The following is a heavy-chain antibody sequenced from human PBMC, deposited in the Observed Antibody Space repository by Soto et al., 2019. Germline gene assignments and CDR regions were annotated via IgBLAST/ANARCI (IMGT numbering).Heavy chain of an antibody. Sequence: TLSLTCTVSGGSISSGDYYWSWIRQPPGKGLEWIGSIYYSGSTYYNPSLKSRVTISVDTSKNQFSLKLSSVTAADTAVYYCARHEAPSGWYFDYWGQGTLVTVSS. J-gene: IGHJ4*02. D-gene: IGHD6-19*01. CDR3: ARHEAPSGWYFDY. CDR2: IYYSGST. CDR1: GGSISSGDYY. V-gene: IGHV4-39*01.